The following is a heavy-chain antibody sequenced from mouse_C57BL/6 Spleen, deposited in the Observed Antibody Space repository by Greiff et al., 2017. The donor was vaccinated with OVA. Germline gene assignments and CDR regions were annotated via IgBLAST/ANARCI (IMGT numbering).Heavy chain of an antibody. CDR3: ARDGDYDLFAY. V-gene: IGHV5-4*01. D-gene: IGHD2-4*01. CDR1: GFTFSSYA. Sequence: EVHLVESGGGLVKPGGSLKLSCAASGFTFSSYAMSWVRQTPEKRLEWVATISDGGSYTYYPDNVKGRFTISRDNAKNNLYLQMSHLKSEDTAMYYCARDGDYDLFAYWGQGTLVTVSA. CDR2: ISDGGSYT. J-gene: IGHJ3*01.